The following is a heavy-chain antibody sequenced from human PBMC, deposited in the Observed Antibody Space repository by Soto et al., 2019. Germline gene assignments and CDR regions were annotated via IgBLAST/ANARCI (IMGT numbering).Heavy chain of an antibody. V-gene: IGHV4-59*08. CDR1: GGSISSYY. CDR2: IYYSGST. D-gene: IGHD2-15*01. J-gene: IGHJ4*02. CDR3: ARRWGSAADY. Sequence: ESGPGLVKPSETLSLTCTVSGGSISSYYWSWIRQPPGKGLEWIGYIYYSGSTNYNPSLKSRVTLSVDTSKNQFSLKLSSVTAADTAVYYCARRWGSAADYWGQGTLVTVSS.